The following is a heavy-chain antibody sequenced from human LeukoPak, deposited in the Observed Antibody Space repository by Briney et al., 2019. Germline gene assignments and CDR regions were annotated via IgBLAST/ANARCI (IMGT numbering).Heavy chain of an antibody. CDR1: GFTFSTYS. CDR2: TSKSGGTT. CDR3: ARDDYSALGSYYGMDV. J-gene: IGHJ6*02. D-gene: IGHD3-10*01. Sequence: GGSLRLSCAASGFTFSTYSMHWVRQAPGKGLEYASTTSKSGGTTYYANSVKGRFTCSRDNSKNTLYLQMGSLRAEDMAVYYCARDDYSALGSYYGMDVWGQGTTVTVSS. V-gene: IGHV3-64*01.